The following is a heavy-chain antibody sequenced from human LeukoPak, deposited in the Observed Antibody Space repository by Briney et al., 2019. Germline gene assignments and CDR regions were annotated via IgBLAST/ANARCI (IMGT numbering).Heavy chain of an antibody. CDR2: INPNSGGT. CDR3: ANFEATTGHYYYGMDV. D-gene: IGHD5-12*01. CDR1: GYTFTGYY. V-gene: IGHV1-2*06. Sequence: GASVKVSCKASGYTFTGYYMHWVRQAPGQGLEWMGRINPNSGGTNYAQKFQGRVTMTRDTSISTAYMELSRLRSDDTAVYYCANFEATTGHYYYGMDVWGQGTTVTVSS. J-gene: IGHJ6*02.